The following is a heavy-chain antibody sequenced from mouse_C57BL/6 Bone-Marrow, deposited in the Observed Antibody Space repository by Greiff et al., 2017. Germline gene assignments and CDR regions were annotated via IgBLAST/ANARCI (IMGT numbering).Heavy chain of an antibody. CDR1: GYAFSSYW. J-gene: IGHJ1*03. V-gene: IGHV1-80*01. CDR3: ARGLLNWYFDV. CDR2: IYPGAGDT. Sequence: VQLQQSGAELVKPGASVKISCKASGYAFSSYWMNWVKQRPGKGLEWIGQIYPGAGDTNYNGKFKGKATLTADKSSSTAYMQLSSLTSEDSAVYFCARGLLNWYFDVWGTGTTVTVSS. D-gene: IGHD2-3*01.